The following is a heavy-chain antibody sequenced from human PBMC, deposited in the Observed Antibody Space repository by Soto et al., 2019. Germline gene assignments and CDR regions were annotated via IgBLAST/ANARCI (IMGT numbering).Heavy chain of an antibody. CDR2: IIAHRGHT. CDR3: ARDGDQWDQRFCDN. CDR1: GYISGHYG. D-gene: IGHD1-26*01. Sequence: QVQLVQSAPELTKPGASVKVSCRVSGYISGHYGISWVRLRPGQGLAWMGWIIAHRGHTNYAPNFRGRVTMTTDPSTATVSMELTTLLSDDTGVYFCARDGDQWDQRFCDNWGQGTLVTVSS. V-gene: IGHV1-18*01. J-gene: IGHJ4*02.